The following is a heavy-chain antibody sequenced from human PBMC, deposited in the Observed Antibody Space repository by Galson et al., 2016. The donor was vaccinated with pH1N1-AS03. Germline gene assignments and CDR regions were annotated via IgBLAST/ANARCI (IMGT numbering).Heavy chain of an antibody. CDR1: GYTFTSYA. Sequence: SVKVSCKASGYTFTSYAMHWVRQAPGQRLEWMGWINAGNGNTKYSQKFQGIVTITRDTSASTAYMELSSLRSEDTAVYYCARDRGSGYDLFDYYYGMDVWGQGTTVTVSS. CDR3: ARDRGSGYDLFDYYYGMDV. J-gene: IGHJ6*02. CDR2: INAGNGNT. V-gene: IGHV1-3*01. D-gene: IGHD5-12*01.